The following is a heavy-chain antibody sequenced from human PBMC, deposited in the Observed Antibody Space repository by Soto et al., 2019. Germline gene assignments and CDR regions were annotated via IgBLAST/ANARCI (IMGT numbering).Heavy chain of an antibody. Sequence: EVQLVEYGGGLVKPGGSLRLSCAASGFTFSSYSMNWVRQAPGKGLEWVSSISSSSSYIYYADSVKGRFTISRDNAKNSRYLQMNSLRAEDTAVYYCTSHSTYYYFCSGYSGRGQGPLVSVSS. V-gene: IGHV3-21*01. J-gene: IGHJ4*02. CDR1: GFTFSSYS. D-gene: IGHD3-3*01. CDR2: ISSSSSYI. CDR3: TSHSTYYYFCSGYSG.